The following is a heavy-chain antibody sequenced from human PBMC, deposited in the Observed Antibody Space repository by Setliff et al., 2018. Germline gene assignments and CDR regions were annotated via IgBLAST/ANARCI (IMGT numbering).Heavy chain of an antibody. CDR2: INHSGST. J-gene: IGHJ5*02. Sequence: SEILSLTCAVYGGSFSGYYWTWIRQPPGKGLEWIGEINHSGSTNYNPSLKSRVTISVDTSKNQFSLKLSSVTAADTAVYYCARGKGSWVLLRWFDPWGQGTLVTVSS. CDR3: ARGKGSWVLLRWFDP. V-gene: IGHV4-34*01. CDR1: GGSFSGYY. D-gene: IGHD3-10*01.